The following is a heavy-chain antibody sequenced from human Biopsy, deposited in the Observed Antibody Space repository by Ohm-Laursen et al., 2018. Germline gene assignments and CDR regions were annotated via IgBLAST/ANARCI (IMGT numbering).Heavy chain of an antibody. V-gene: IGHV4-59*08. Sequence: GTLSLTCTVSGGSISGSSWSWIRQAPGKGLEWIGYISYSRDTNYNPSFKSRITISVDTSKNQFSLKLTSVTAADTAVYYCAKHGSGWTGDDAFHIWGQGTMVTVSS. CDR3: AKHGSGWTGDDAFHI. D-gene: IGHD6-19*01. CDR1: GGSISGSS. CDR2: ISYSRDT. J-gene: IGHJ3*02.